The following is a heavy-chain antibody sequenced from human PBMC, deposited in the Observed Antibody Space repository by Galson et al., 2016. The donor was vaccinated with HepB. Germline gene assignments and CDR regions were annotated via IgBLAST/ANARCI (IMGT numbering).Heavy chain of an antibody. Sequence: SLRLSCAASGFTFRSYRMNWVRQAPGKGLEWVSYISSSSRYMYYADSVKGRFTISRDNSKNTLYLQVNSLRPEDTAVYYCAKASTVTTDYFDYWGQGTLVTVSS. CDR1: GFTFRSYR. V-gene: IGHV3-21*01. CDR3: AKASTVTTDYFDY. CDR2: ISSSSRYM. J-gene: IGHJ4*02. D-gene: IGHD4-17*01.